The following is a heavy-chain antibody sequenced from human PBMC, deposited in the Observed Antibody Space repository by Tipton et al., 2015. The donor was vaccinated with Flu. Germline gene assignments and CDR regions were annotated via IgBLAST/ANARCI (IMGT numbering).Heavy chain of an antibody. Sequence: RSLRLSCAAPGFTFSDYFMTWIRQAPGRGLEWVAVISYDATLEYFADSVKGRFTISRDNSKNTLFLQMNSLRSNDTAVYYCASSPWFKEGRLPYWGQGIVVTVSS. CDR3: ASSPWFKEGRLPY. CDR2: ISYDATLE. J-gene: IGHJ4*02. V-gene: IGHV3-30*07. D-gene: IGHD3-22*01. CDR1: GFTFSDYF.